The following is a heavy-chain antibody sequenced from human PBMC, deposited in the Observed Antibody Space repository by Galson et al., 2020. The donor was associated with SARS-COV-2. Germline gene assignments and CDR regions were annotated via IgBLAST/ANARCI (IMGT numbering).Heavy chain of an antibody. Sequence: GGSLRLSCAASGFTFSSYGMHWVRQAPGKGLEWVAVISYDGSNKYYADSVKGRFTISRDNSKNTLYLQMNSLRAEDTAVYYCAKAATVYYYYGMDVWGQGTTVTVSS. CDR3: AKAATVYYYYGMDV. CDR1: GFTFSSYG. CDR2: ISYDGSNK. D-gene: IGHD4-17*01. V-gene: IGHV3-30*18. J-gene: IGHJ6*02.